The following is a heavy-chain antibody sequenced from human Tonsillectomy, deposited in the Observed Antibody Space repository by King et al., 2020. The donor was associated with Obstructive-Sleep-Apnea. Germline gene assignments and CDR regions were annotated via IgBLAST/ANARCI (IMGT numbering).Heavy chain of an antibody. V-gene: IGHV3-33*01. Sequence: VRLVESGGGVVQPGRSLRLSCAASGFTFRSYGMHWVRQAPGKGLEWVAVIWYDGSNKYFADSVKGRCTISRDNSKNTLYLQMNSLRAEDTAVYYCARDPRDYGEFDYWGQGTLVTVSS. CDR1: GFTFRSYG. CDR2: IWYDGSNK. CDR3: ARDPRDYGEFDY. D-gene: IGHD4-17*01. J-gene: IGHJ4*02.